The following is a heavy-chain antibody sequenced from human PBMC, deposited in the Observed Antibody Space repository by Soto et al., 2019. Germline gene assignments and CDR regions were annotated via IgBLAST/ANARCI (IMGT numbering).Heavy chain of an antibody. J-gene: IGHJ6*03. CDR2: LNPLVGVP. CDR1: GGTFSSST. CDR3: GGGGDYGDYDLDV. V-gene: IGHV1-69*02. Sequence: QVQLVQSGAEVKKPGSSVKVSCKASGGTFSSSTITWVRQAPGEGLEWMGRLNPLVGVPDYTRKLKGRVTIPADKPTSTVYRGLTSLRLEDTAVFYCGGGGDYGDYDLDVWGQGTTVTVSS. D-gene: IGHD4-17*01.